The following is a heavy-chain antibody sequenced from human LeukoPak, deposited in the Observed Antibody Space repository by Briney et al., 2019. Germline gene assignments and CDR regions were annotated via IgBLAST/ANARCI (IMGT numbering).Heavy chain of an antibody. D-gene: IGHD3-10*01. J-gene: IGHJ4*02. CDR3: ARGPNLWFFDY. V-gene: IGHV3-21*01. CDR2: ISSSSSYI. CDR1: GFTFSSYS. Sequence: GGSLRLSCAASGFTFSSYSMNWVRQAAGKGLEWVSSISSSSSYIYYADSVKGRFTISRDNAKNSLYLQMNSLRAEDTAVYYCARGPNLWFFDYWGQGTLVTVSS.